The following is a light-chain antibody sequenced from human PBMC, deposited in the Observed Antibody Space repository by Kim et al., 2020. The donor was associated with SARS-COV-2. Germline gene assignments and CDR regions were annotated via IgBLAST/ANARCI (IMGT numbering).Light chain of an antibody. J-gene: IGKJ4*01. CDR2: GAS. CDR1: QSISGD. Sequence: EIVMTQSPATLSVSPGERATLSCRASQSISGDLAWYQQKPGQAPRLLIYGASTRATATPASFSGSGSGSEFTLTISSLQSEDFAVYYCQQYNNWPLTFGGGTKVDIK. V-gene: IGKV3-15*01. CDR3: QQYNNWPLT.